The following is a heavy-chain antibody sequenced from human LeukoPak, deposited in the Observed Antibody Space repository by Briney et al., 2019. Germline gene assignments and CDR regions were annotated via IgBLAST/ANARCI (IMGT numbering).Heavy chain of an antibody. V-gene: IGHV3-74*01. CDR1: GFTFSSYW. J-gene: IGHJ4*02. CDR3: ARDEEQQLLDY. CDR2: INSDGSST. D-gene: IGHD6-13*01. Sequence: GGSLRLSCADSGFTFSSYWMHWVRQAPGKGLVWVSRINSDGSSTSYADSVKGRFTISRDNAKNTLYLQMNSLRAEDTAVYYCARDEEQQLLDYWGQGTLVTVSS.